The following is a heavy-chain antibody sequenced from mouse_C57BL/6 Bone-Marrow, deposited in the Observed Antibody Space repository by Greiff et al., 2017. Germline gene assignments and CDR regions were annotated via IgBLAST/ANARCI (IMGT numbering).Heavy chain of an antibody. CDR1: GYTFTDYY. D-gene: IGHD6-1*01. V-gene: IGHV1-26*01. Sequence: EVQVVESGPELVKPGASVKISCKASGYTFTDYYMNWVKQSHGKSLEWIGDINPNNGGTSYNQKFKGKATLTVDKSSSTAYMELRSLTSEDSAVYYCARDSVSWLAYWGQGTLVTVSA. CDR3: ARDSVSWLAY. J-gene: IGHJ3*01. CDR2: INPNNGGT.